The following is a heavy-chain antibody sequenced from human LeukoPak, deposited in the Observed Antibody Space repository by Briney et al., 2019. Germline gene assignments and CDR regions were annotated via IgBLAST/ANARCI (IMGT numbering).Heavy chain of an antibody. CDR1: GGSISSGYY. D-gene: IGHD5-12*01. CDR3: ARGGYSGYDSRRVLGEFDP. Sequence: SETLSLTCTVSGGSISSGYYWGWIRQPPGKGLEWIGSIYHSGSTHYNPSIKSRVTISVDTSKNQFSLKLTSVTAADTAVYYCARGGYSGYDSRRVLGEFDPWGQGTLVTVSS. CDR2: IYHSGST. V-gene: IGHV4-38-2*02. J-gene: IGHJ5*02.